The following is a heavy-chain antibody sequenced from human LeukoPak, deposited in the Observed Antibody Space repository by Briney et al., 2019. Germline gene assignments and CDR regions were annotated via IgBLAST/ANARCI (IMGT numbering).Heavy chain of an antibody. V-gene: IGHV3-30*18. CDR2: ISYDGSNR. D-gene: IGHD3-10*01. CDR1: GFTFSSYG. J-gene: IGHJ6*03. CDR3: AKGDFRYGSGSYYTRDYPPPFFMDV. Sequence: GGTLRLSCAASGFTFSSYGMHWVRQAPGKGLEWVAVISYDGSNRYYTDSVKGRFTISRDNSKNTLYLQMSTVRREDTAVYYCAKGDFRYGSGSYYTRDYPPPFFMDVWGKGTTVTVSS.